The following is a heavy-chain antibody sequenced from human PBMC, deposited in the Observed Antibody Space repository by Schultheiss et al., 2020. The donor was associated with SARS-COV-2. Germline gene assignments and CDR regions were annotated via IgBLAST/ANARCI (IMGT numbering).Heavy chain of an antibody. V-gene: IGHV3-30*04. D-gene: IGHD2-2*02. J-gene: IGHJ6*03. Sequence: GESLKISCAAPGFTFSGYAMHWVRQAPGKGLEWVAVVLNDGRDKYYADSVRGRFTISRDNSKNTLFLQMNSLRPEDTAVYYCARDLVVVPAAIQDYYYYYYMDVWGKGTTVTVSS. CDR1: GFTFSGYA. CDR3: ARDLVVVPAAIQDYYYYYYMDV. CDR2: VLNDGRDK.